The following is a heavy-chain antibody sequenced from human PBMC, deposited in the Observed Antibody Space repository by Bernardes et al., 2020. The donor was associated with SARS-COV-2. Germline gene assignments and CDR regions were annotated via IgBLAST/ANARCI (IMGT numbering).Heavy chain of an antibody. J-gene: IGHJ4*02. CDR2: IAYDGRKK. Sequence: GGSLRLSCAASGFTFSSFGMHWVRQAPGKGLEWVAVIAYDGRKKYYADSVKGRFSISRDNSKNTVYLQMNSLRAEDTAVYYCAKTPPSTVTVEPYFFDYWGQGTLVTVSS. CDR3: AKTPPSTVTVEPYFFDY. V-gene: IGHV3-30*18. CDR1: GFTFSSFG. D-gene: IGHD4-17*01.